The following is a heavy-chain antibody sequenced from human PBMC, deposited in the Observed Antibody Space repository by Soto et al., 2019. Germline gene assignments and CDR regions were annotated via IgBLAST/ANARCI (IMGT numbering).Heavy chain of an antibody. CDR1: GGSISSGGYY. D-gene: IGHD6-19*01. CDR3: ARAIAVADNYYYYYGMDV. J-gene: IGHJ6*02. CDR2: IYYSGST. Sequence: SETLSITCTVSGGSISSGGYYWSWIRQHPGKGLEWIGYIYYSGSTYYNPSLKSRVTISVDTSKNQFSLKLSSVTAADTAVYYCARAIAVADNYYYYYGMDVWGQGTTVTV. V-gene: IGHV4-31*03.